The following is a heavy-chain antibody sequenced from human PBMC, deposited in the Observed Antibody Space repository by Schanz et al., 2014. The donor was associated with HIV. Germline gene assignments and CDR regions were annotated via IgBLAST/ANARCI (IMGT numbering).Heavy chain of an antibody. J-gene: IGHJ4*02. CDR2: FDPEDGET. CDR1: GYILSELS. V-gene: IGHV1-24*01. CDR3: ARVFGRTYGLPDY. Sequence: QVQLEQSGAEVKKPGASVKVSCKVSGYILSELSMHWVRQAPGKGLEGMGSFDPEDGETIYAQKFQGRVTMTEDTSTNTAYMELSNLRSEETAVYYCARVFGRTYGLPDYWGQGTLVTVSS. D-gene: IGHD3-10*01.